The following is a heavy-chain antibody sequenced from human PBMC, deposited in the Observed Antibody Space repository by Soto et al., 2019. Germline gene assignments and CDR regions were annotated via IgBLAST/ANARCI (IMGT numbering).Heavy chain of an antibody. D-gene: IGHD3-22*01. V-gene: IGHV3-30*18. J-gene: IGHJ3*02. Sequence: QVQLVESGGGVVQPGRSLRLSCAASGFTFSSYGMHWVRQAPGKGLEWVAVISYDGSNKYYADSVKGRFTISRDNSKNTLYLQMNSLRAEDTAVYYCAKDGIVVVITGAFDIWGQGTMVTVSS. CDR3: AKDGIVVVITGAFDI. CDR2: ISYDGSNK. CDR1: GFTFSSYG.